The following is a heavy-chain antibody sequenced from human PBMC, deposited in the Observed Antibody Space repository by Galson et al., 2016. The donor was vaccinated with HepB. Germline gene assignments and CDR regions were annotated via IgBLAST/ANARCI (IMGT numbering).Heavy chain of an antibody. J-gene: IGHJ5*02. CDR3: AKDGPPIWFDP. CDR1: GLFG. V-gene: IGHV3-30*18. Sequence: SLRLSCAASGLFGIHWVRQAPGKGLEWIAVISSDESIKYYADSVKGRSTISRDNSKTTVYLEMNSLRAEDTAVYYCAKDGPPIWFDPWGHGTLVTVSS. CDR2: ISSDESIK.